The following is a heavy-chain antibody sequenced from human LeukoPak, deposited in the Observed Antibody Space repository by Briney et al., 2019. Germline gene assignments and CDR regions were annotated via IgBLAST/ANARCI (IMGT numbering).Heavy chain of an antibody. D-gene: IGHD3-16*01. CDR1: GGSISSSYS. Sequence: SETLSLTCTVSGGSISSSYSWGWIRQPPGKGLEWIGNIYYSGSTYYNSSLKSRVTISVDTSKNQFSLKLSSVTAADTAVYYCARHVVITFGGANWFDPWGQGTLVTVSS. CDR3: ARHVVITFGGANWFDP. V-gene: IGHV4-39*01. J-gene: IGHJ5*02. CDR2: IYYSGST.